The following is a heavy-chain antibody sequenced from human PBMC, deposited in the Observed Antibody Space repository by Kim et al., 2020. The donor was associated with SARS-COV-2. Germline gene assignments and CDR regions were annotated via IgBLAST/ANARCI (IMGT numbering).Heavy chain of an antibody. CDR3: ARSVYSVKYYYDSSGYHRGPQYYFDY. Sequence: SETLSLTCAVYGGSFSGYYWSWIRQPPGKGLEWIGEINHSGSTNYNPSLKSRVTISVDTSKNQFSLKLSSVTAADTAVYYCARSVYSVKYYYDSSGYHRGPQYYFDYWGQGTLVTVSS. D-gene: IGHD3-22*01. CDR1: GGSFSGYY. J-gene: IGHJ4*02. CDR2: INHSGST. V-gene: IGHV4-34*01.